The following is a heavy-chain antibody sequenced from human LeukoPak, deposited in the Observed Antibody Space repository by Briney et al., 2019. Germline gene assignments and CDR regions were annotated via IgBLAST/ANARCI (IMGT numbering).Heavy chain of an antibody. CDR1: GGSISSGGYY. Sequence: SETLSLTCTVSGGSISSGGYYWSWIRQHPGKSLEWIGYIYYSGSTYYNPSLKSRVTISVDTSKNQFSLKLSSVTAADTAVYYCARGEERYSYGYPRHFDYWGQGTLVTVSS. V-gene: IGHV4-31*03. J-gene: IGHJ4*02. CDR3: ARGEERYSYGYPRHFDY. CDR2: IYYSGST. D-gene: IGHD5-18*01.